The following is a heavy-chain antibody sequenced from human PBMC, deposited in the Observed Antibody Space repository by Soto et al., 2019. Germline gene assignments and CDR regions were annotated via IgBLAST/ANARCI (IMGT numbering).Heavy chain of an antibody. J-gene: IGHJ4*02. CDR2: INAGNGNT. D-gene: IGHD6-19*01. Sequence: ASVKVSCKASGYTLTGYAMHWVRQAPGQRLEWMGWINAGNGNTKYSQKFQGRVTITRDTSASTAYMELSRLRSEDTALYYWAGAVTVAGAFDYWGPGTLVTVPS. CDR3: AGAVTVAGAFDY. V-gene: IGHV1-3*01. CDR1: GYTLTGYA.